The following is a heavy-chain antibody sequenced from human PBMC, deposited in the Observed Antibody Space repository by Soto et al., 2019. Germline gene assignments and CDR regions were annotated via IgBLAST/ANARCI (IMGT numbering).Heavy chain of an antibody. CDR2: IIPIFGTA. CDR1: GCTFSSYA. CDR3: ARGARGVSPIY. D-gene: IGHD3-3*01. J-gene: IGHJ4*01. Sequence: TSMKVSWKASGCTFSSYAISWVRQAPGQGLEWMGGIIPIFGTANYAQQFQGRVTLTADESTSTAYMARSSLRSEDTAVYYCARGARGVSPIYWG. V-gene: IGHV1-69*13.